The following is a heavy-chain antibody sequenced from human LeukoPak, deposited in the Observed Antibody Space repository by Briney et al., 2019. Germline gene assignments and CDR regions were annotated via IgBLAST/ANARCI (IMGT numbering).Heavy chain of an antibody. CDR2: IYYSGST. V-gene: IGHV4-39*07. D-gene: IGHD6-13*01. CDR1: GGSISSSSYY. J-gene: IGHJ4*02. CDR3: ARAGIAAAGFDY. Sequence: SETLSLTCTVSGGSISSSSYYWGWIRQPPGKGLEWIGSIYYSGSTYYNPSLKSRVTISVDRSKNQFSLKLSSVIAADTAVYYCARAGIAAAGFDYWGQGTLVTVSS.